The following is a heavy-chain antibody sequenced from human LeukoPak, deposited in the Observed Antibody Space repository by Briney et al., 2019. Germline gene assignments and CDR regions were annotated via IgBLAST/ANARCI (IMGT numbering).Heavy chain of an antibody. V-gene: IGHV3-30*02. D-gene: IGHD4-11*01. CDR3: SKPDYQNHFFDY. CDR1: GFTFSSYG. J-gene: IGHJ4*02. Sequence: GGSLRLSCAASGFTFSSYGMHWVRQAPGKGLEWVAFIRFDGSNKYYADSVKGRFTISRDNSKNTLYLRMNSLRTEDTAVYYCSKPDYQNHFFDYWGQGTLVTVSS. CDR2: IRFDGSNK.